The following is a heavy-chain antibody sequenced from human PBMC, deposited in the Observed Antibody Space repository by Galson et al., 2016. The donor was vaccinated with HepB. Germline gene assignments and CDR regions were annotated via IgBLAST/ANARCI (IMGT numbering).Heavy chain of an antibody. J-gene: IGHJ4*02. Sequence: SVKVSCKASGYTFTGYHMHWVRQAPGQGFEWMGIINPSRGTTRYAYKLQGRLTMTRDTSTSTVYMEMRSLRPDDTAVYYCARDREGGFDFWTGYREGFFDYWGQGAPVTVSS. D-gene: IGHD3/OR15-3a*01. V-gene: IGHV1-46*04. CDR2: INPSRGTT. CDR3: ARDREGGFDFWTGYREGFFDY. CDR1: GYTFTGYH.